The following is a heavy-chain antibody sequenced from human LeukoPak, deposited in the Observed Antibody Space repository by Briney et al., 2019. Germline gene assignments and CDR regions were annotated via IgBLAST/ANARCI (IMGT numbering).Heavy chain of an antibody. V-gene: IGHV4-39*01. CDR3: ARYVARFPGSSWINWFDP. J-gene: IGHJ5*02. Sequence: PSETLSLTCTVSGGSVSSSSYYWGWIRQPPGKGLEWIGSIYYSGSTYYNPSLKSRVTISVDTSKNQFSLKLSSVTAADTAVYYCARYVARFPGSSWINWFDPWGQGTLVTVSS. D-gene: IGHD6-13*01. CDR1: GGSVSSSSYY. CDR2: IYYSGST.